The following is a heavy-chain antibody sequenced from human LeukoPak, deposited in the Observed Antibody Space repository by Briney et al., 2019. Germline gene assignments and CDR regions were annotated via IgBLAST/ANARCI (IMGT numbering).Heavy chain of an antibody. V-gene: IGHV1-8*01. CDR3: ARGDY. J-gene: IGHJ4*02. CDR2: MNPNSGNT. Sequence: ASVKVSCKASAYSFTSYDINWVRQATGQGLEWVGSMNPNSGNTDYAQKLQGRITMTRSTSISTAYMELSSLRSEDTAVYYCARGDYWGQGTLVTVSS. CDR1: AYSFTSYD.